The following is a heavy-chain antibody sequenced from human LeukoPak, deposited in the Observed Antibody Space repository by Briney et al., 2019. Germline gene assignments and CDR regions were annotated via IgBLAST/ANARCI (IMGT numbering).Heavy chain of an antibody. Sequence: SGPTLVHPTQTLTLTCTFSGFSLSTSGVGVGWIRQPPGKALEWLALIYWDDDKRYSPSLKSRLTITKDTSKNQVVLTLTNMDPVDTATYYCVHMYYYDTSGYPYIDYWGQGTLVTVSS. V-gene: IGHV2-5*02. D-gene: IGHD3-22*01. CDR2: IYWDDDK. CDR1: GFSLSTSGVG. CDR3: VHMYYYDTSGYPYIDY. J-gene: IGHJ4*02.